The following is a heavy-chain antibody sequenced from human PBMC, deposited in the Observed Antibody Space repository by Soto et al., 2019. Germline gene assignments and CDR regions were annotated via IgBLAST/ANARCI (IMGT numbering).Heavy chain of an antibody. CDR3: ARLGLQSRMDV. D-gene: IGHD4-4*01. CDR1: GYSFTSYW. Sequence: GASLKISCKGSGYSFTSYWISWVRQMPGKGLEWMGRIDPSDSYTNYSPSVQGHVTISADKSISTAYLQWSSLKALDPAMYYCARLGLQSRMDVWGQGTTVTVSS. J-gene: IGHJ6*02. CDR2: IDPSDSYT. V-gene: IGHV5-10-1*01.